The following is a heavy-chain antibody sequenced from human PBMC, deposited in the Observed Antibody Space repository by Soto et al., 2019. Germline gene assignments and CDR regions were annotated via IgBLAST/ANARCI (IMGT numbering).Heavy chain of an antibody. D-gene: IGHD1-26*01. J-gene: IGHJ4*02. CDR2: ISYDGSNK. V-gene: IGHV3-30*03. CDR1: GFTFSSYG. Sequence: GGSLRLSCAASGFTFSSYGMHWVRQAPGKGLEWLALISYDGSNKYYADSVKGRFTISRDNSKNTLYLQMNSLRAEDTAVYYCARDLRGSSGNYGPAYWGQGTLVTVSS. CDR3: ARDLRGSSGNYGPAY.